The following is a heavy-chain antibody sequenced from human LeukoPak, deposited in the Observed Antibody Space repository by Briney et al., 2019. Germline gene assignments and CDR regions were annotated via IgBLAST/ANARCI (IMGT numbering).Heavy chain of an antibody. V-gene: IGHV1-58*02. Sequence: SVKVSCKASGFTFTRSAMQWVRQARGQRLEWIGWIFVGSGNTNYAQKFQERVTITRDMSTSTAYMELSSPRSEDTAVYYCAAISGYYYDSSGYAWFDYWGQGTLVTVSS. D-gene: IGHD3-22*01. CDR3: AAISGYYYDSSGYAWFDY. CDR2: IFVGSGNT. CDR1: GFTFTRSA. J-gene: IGHJ5*01.